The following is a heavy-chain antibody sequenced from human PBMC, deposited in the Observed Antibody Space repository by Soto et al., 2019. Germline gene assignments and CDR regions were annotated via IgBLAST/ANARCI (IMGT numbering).Heavy chain of an antibody. V-gene: IGHV4-30-2*03. D-gene: IGHD1-26*01. J-gene: IGHJ4*02. CDR3: ARFIGRPGAFDY. CDR2: MYYSGST. CDR1: GGSISSGGYS. Sequence: SETLSLTCAVSGGSISSGGYSWSWIRQPPGKGLEWIGYMYYSGSTYYNPSLKSRVTISVDTSKNQFSLKLSSVTAADTAVYYCARFIGRPGAFDYWGQGTLVTVSS.